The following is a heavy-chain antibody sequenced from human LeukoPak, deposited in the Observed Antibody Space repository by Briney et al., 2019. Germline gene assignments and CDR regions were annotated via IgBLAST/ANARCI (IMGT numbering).Heavy chain of an antibody. CDR2: IKQDGSEK. CDR1: GFTFSSYW. D-gene: IGHD6-13*01. V-gene: IGHV3-7*01. J-gene: IGHJ4*02. Sequence: GGSLRLFCAASGFTFSSYWMSWVRQAPGKGLEWVANIKQDGSEKYYVDSVKGRFTISRDNAKNSLYLQMNSLRAEDTAVYYCMANYSSSWYYFDYWGQGTLVTVSS. CDR3: MANYSSSWYYFDY.